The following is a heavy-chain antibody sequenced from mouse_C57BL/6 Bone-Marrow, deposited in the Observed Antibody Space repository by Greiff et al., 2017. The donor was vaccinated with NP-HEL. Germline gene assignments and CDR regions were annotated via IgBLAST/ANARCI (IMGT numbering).Heavy chain of an antibody. CDR3: ARHRYFDV. V-gene: IGHV5-6*01. J-gene: IGHJ1*03. CDR2: ISSGGSYT. Sequence: EVQLVESGGDLVKPGGSLKLSCAASEFTFSSYGMSWVRQTPDKRLEWVATISSGGSYTYYPDSVKGRFTISRDNAKNTLYLQMSSLKSEDTAMYYCARHRYFDVWGTGTTVTVSS. CDR1: EFTFSSYG.